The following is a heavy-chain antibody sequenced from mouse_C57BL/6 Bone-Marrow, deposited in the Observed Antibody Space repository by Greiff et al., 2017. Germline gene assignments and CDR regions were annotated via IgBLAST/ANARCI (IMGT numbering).Heavy chain of an antibody. V-gene: IGHV5-6*02. Sequence: DVMLVESGGDLVKPGGSLKLSCAASGFTFSSYGMSWVRQTPDKRLEWVATISSGGSYTYYPDSVKGRVTISTDKTKNTLYLQMSSLKSEDTDMYYSANVYDGYPYAMDYWGQGTSVTVSS. CDR1: GFTFSSYG. J-gene: IGHJ4*01. CDR3: ANVYDGYPYAMDY. CDR2: ISSGGSYT. D-gene: IGHD2-3*01.